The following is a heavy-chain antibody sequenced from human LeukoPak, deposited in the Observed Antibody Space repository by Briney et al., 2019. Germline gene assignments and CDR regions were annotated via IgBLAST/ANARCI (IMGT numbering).Heavy chain of an antibody. Sequence: GGSLRLSCAASGFTFSSYAMHWVRQAPGKGLEWVAVISYDGSNKYYADSVKGRFTISRDNSKNTLYLQMNSLRAEDTAVYYCARALIQLWLPPDYWGQGTLVTVSS. CDR2: ISYDGSNK. CDR1: GFTFSSYA. J-gene: IGHJ4*02. D-gene: IGHD5-18*01. CDR3: ARALIQLWLPPDY. V-gene: IGHV3-30*04.